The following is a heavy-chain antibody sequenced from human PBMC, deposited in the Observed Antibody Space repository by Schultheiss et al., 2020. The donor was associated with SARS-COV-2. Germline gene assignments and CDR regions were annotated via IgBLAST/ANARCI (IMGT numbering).Heavy chain of an antibody. J-gene: IGHJ5*02. D-gene: IGHD2-2*02. CDR2: IYTSGST. Sequence: SETLSLTCTVSGGSISSYYWSWIRQPAGKGLEWIGRIYTSGSTNYNPSLKSRVTMSVDTSKNQFSLKLSSVTAADTAVYYCARVGVVVVPAAIGGWFDPWGQGTLVTVSS. CDR3: ARVGVVVVPAAIGGWFDP. CDR1: GGSISSYY. V-gene: IGHV4-4*07.